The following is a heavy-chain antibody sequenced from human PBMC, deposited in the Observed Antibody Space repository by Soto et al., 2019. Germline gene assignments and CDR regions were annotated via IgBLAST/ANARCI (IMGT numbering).Heavy chain of an antibody. CDR2: IYYSGST. CDR1: CGSISSGGYY. J-gene: IGHJ4*02. Sequence: SETLSLTCTVSCGSISSGGYYWSWIRQHPGKGLEWIGYIYYSGSTYYNPSLKSRVTISVDTSKNQFSLKLSSVTAADTAVYYCARVNLGYGSGSYPDTDFDYWGQGTLVTVSS. D-gene: IGHD3-10*01. CDR3: ARVNLGYGSGSYPDTDFDY. V-gene: IGHV4-31*03.